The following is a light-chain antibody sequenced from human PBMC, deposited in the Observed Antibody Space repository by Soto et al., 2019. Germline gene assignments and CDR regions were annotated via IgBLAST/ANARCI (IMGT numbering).Light chain of an antibody. V-gene: IGKV1-12*01. J-gene: IGKJ1*01. CDR3: QQTSAFPRT. Sequence: DIHMTQSPSSLSSSFGDRVTITFLAVREISSSLAWYQQTPGKAPKLLIRRASSLNRGVPSRFSGGGAGTEFPLTISSLQPEDFATYYCQQTSAFPRTFGQGTKVDIK. CDR2: RAS. CDR1: REISSS.